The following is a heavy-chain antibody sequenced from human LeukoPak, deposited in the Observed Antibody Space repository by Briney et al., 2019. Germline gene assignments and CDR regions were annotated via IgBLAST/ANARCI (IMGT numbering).Heavy chain of an antibody. V-gene: IGHV3-7*01. CDR1: GFTFSSYW. J-gene: IGHJ4*02. CDR3: ARDDRDLNAVFDY. CDR2: IKQDGSEK. Sequence: GGSLRLSCAASGFTFSSYWMSWVRQAPGEGREWVANIKQDGSEKYYVDSVKSRFTISRDNAKNSLYLQMNSLRAEDTAVYYCARDDRDLNAVFDYWGQGTLVTVSS. D-gene: IGHD5-24*01.